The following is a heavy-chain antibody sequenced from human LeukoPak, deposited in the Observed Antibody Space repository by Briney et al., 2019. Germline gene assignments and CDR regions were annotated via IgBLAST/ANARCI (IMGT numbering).Heavy chain of an antibody. CDR1: GYSFTDYY. V-gene: IGHV1-2*02. Sequence: ASVKVSCKASGYSFTDYYTHWVRQAPGQGLEWMGWINPNSGGTNYAQKFQGRVTMTRDTSISTAYMELARLRSDDTAVYYCARLYYEILTGYVPLDYWAREPWSPSPQ. D-gene: IGHD3-9*01. CDR2: INPNSGGT. J-gene: IGHJ4*02. CDR3: ARLYYEILTGYVPLDY.